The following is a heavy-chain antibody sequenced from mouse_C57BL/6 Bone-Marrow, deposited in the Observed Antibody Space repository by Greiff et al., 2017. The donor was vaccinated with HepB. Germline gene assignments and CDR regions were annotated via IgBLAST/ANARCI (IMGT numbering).Heavy chain of an antibody. J-gene: IGHJ4*01. CDR3: ARDGGGAMDY. CDR1: GYSITSGYY. Sequence: ESGPGLVKPSQSLSLTCSVTGYSITSGYYWNWIRQFPGNKLEWMGYISYDGSNNYNPSLKNRISITRDTSKNQFCLKLNSVTTEDTATYYGARDGGGAMDYWGQGTSVTVSS. CDR2: ISYDGSN. V-gene: IGHV3-6*01.